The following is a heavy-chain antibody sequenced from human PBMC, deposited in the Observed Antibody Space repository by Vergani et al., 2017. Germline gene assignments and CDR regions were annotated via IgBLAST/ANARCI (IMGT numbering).Heavy chain of an antibody. D-gene: IGHD2-15*01. V-gene: IGHV1-24*01. J-gene: IGHJ6*03. CDR3: ATGPGYCSGGSCDCYYMDV. CDR2: FDTEDGET. CDR1: GYTLTELS. Sequence: QVQLVQSGAEVKKPGASVKVSCKVSGYTLTELSMHWVRQAPGKGLEWMGGFDTEDGETIYAQKFQGRVTMTEDTSTDTAYMKLSSLRSEDTAVYYCATGPGYCSGGSCDCYYMDVWGKGTAVTVSS.